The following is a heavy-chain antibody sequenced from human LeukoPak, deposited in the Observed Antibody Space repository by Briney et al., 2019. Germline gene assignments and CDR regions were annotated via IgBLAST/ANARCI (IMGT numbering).Heavy chain of an antibody. V-gene: IGHV3-74*01. CDR1: GFTFSSYW. CDR3: ARVLTGSWDWFDP. J-gene: IGHJ5*02. CDR2: INSDGSRT. D-gene: IGHD2-8*02. Sequence: GGSLRLSCVASGFTFSSYWMHWVRQDPRKGLVWVSRINSDGSRTNYADSVKGRFTISRDNAKNTLYLQMSSLRAEDTAVYYCARVLTGSWDWFDPWGQGTLVTVSS.